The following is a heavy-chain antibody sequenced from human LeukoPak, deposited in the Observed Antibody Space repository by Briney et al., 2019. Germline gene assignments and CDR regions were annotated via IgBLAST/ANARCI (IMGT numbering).Heavy chain of an antibody. J-gene: IGHJ6*03. V-gene: IGHV3-49*04. CDR1: AFPFSGYD. CDR3: TRGSQGSENYHFYNYMHG. CDR2: IRHKGSGEYK. D-gene: IGHD1-14*01. Sequence: PGRPLRLSCTASAFPFSGYDMSWVRQAPGKGLEWVRYIRHKGSGEYKEYAACVKGRFTISRDDSKGIAYLQMESLKPEDTAVYYCTRGSQGSENYHFYNYMHGRVKGTTVSISS.